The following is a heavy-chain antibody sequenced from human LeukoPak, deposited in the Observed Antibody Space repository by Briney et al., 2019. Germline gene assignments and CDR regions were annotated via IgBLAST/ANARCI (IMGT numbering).Heavy chain of an antibody. Sequence: GGSLRLSRAASGFTFSNYWMNWVRQAPGKGLEWVASINHNGNVNYYVDSVKGRFTISRDNAKNSLYLQMSNLRAEDTAVYFCARGGGLDVWGQGATVTVSS. CDR1: GFTFSNYW. J-gene: IGHJ6*02. CDR2: INHNGNVN. CDR3: ARGGGLDV. V-gene: IGHV3-7*03. D-gene: IGHD3-16*01.